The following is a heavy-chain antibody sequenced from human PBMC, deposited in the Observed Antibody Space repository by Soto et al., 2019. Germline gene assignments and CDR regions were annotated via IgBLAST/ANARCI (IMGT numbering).Heavy chain of an antibody. D-gene: IGHD6-19*01. Sequence: GWSLRLSCAASGFTVSSNYMSWVRQAPGKGLEWVSVIYSGGSTYYADSVKGRFTISRDNAKNSLWLQMDSLRVEDTAVYHCARAGQSDGYFALDVWGQGTTVTVSS. CDR3: ARAGQSDGYFALDV. CDR1: GFTVSSNY. V-gene: IGHV3-53*01. J-gene: IGHJ6*02. CDR2: IYSGGST.